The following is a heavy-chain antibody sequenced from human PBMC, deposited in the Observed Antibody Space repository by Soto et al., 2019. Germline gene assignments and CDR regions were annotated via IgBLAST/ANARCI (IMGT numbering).Heavy chain of an antibody. CDR3: ASRSGNLLRFVEWPGSYFYYGMDV. CDR2: IYYSGST. J-gene: IGHJ6*02. D-gene: IGHD3-3*01. CDR1: GGSVSSVSYY. V-gene: IGHV4-61*01. Sequence: QVQLQESGPGLVKTSETLSLTCTVSGGSVSSVSYYWSWIRQPPGKGLEWIGKIYYSGSTNYNPSQKSQVNIAVDTSKHQFSLKLSSVTAADPAVYYCASRSGNLLRFVEWPGSYFYYGMDVWGQGTTVTVSS.